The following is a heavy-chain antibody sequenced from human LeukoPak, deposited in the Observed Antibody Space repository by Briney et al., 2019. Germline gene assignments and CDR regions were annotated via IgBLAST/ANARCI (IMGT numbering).Heavy chain of an antibody. CDR3: ARNYGGNSGH. J-gene: IGHJ4*02. V-gene: IGHV3-7*05. CDR2: INLDGTDK. Sequence: GGSLRLSCAASAFTFSSSWMSWVRQAPGTGLEWVANINLDGTDKRYVDSVKGRFTISRDNAKNSLYLQMNSLRAEDTAVYYCARNYGGNSGHWGQGTLVTVSS. D-gene: IGHD4-23*01. CDR1: AFTFSSSW.